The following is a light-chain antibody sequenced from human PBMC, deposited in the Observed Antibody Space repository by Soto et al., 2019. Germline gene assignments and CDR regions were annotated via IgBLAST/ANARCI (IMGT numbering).Light chain of an antibody. CDR1: QDISNY. V-gene: IGKV1-33*01. Sequence: DIQMTQSPSSLSASVGDRVTITCQASQDISNYLNWFQQKAGKAPKILIYDASNLETGVPSGFSGSGSWTDFTFTISSLQPEHSATYYCQQYDTLPLTFGGGTKVEIK. CDR3: QQYDTLPLT. CDR2: DAS. J-gene: IGKJ4*01.